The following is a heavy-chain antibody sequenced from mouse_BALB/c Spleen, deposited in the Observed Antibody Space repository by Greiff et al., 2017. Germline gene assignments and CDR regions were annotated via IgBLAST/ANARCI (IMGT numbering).Heavy chain of an antibody. J-gene: IGHJ1*01. V-gene: IGHV1-59*01. CDR2: IDPSNSET. CDR1: GYTFTSYC. D-gene: IGHD1-1*01. Sequence: QVQLQQSGPELVRPGASVKMSCKASGYTFTSYCMHWVKQRPGQGLEWIGLIDPSNSETRFNQKFKGKATLTVDKSSNTAYMQLSSLTSEDSAVYYCARSGGSLRDWYLDDWGAGTTVTVAA. CDR3: ARSGGSLRDWYLDD.